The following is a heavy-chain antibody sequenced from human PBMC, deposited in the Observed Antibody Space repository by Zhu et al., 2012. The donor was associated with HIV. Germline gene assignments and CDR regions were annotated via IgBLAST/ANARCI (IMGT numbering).Heavy chain of an antibody. CDR1: GGSFSGYY. CDR3: ASHSGADAFDI. D-gene: IGHD2-15*01. Sequence: QVQLQQWGAGLLKPSETLSLTCAVYGGSFSGYYWSWIRQPPGKGLEWIGEITHSGSTIYNPSLKSRVSISIDTSKNQFSLKLSSVTAADTAVYYCASHSGADAFDIWGQGTMVTVS. V-gene: IGHV4-34*01. J-gene: IGHJ3*02. CDR2: ITHSGST.